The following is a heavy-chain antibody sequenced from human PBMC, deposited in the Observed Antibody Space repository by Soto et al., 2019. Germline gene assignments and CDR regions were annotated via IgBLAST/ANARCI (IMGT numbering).Heavy chain of an antibody. CDR3: ARCDGSATYCFFVAY. J-gene: IGHJ4*02. D-gene: IGHD3-10*01. V-gene: IGHV3-66*01. Sequence: EVQVVESGGGLVQSGGSLTLSCAASGFTVSNSYMSWVRQAPGKGLEWVSAVYSGGSTYYADSVKGRITISRDNSRNTLYLQMNSLRAVDTAVYFCARCDGSATYCFFVAYWGQGTPVTVSS. CDR1: GFTVSNSY. CDR2: VYSGGST.